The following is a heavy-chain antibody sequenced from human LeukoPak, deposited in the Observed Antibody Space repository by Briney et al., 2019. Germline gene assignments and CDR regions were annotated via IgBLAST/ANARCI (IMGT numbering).Heavy chain of an antibody. V-gene: IGHV1-24*01. CDR2: FDPEDGET. D-gene: IGHD3-3*01. Sequence: ASVKVSCKVSGYTLTELSMHWVRQAPGKGLEWMGGFDPEDGETIYAKKFQGRVTMTEDTSTDTAYMELSSLRSEDTAVYYCATPYYDFWSGYNWFDPWGQGTLVTVSS. CDR1: GYTLTELS. CDR3: ATPYYDFWSGYNWFDP. J-gene: IGHJ5*02.